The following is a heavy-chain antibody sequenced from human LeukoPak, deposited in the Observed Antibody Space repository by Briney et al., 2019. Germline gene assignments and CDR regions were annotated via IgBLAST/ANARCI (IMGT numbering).Heavy chain of an antibody. CDR3: ARDRRTDHYYDSSGYSDY. V-gene: IGHV4-38-2*02. J-gene: IGHJ4*02. Sequence: PSETLSLTCTVSGYSISSGYYWGWIRQPPGKGLEWIGSIYHSGNTYYNPSLKSRVTLSVDMSKNQFSLKLNSVTAADTAFYYCARDRRTDHYYDSSGYSDYWGQGTLVTVSS. CDR1: GYSISSGYY. CDR2: IYHSGNT. D-gene: IGHD3-22*01.